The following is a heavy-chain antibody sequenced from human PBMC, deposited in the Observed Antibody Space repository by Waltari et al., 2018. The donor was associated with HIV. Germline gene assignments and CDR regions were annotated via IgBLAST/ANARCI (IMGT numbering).Heavy chain of an antibody. V-gene: IGHV3-7*04. CDR1: GLTFSSLW. CDR2: IKEDGSEK. CDR3: ARGGFYGSGSKVN. J-gene: IGHJ4*02. D-gene: IGHD3-10*01. Sequence: EVQLVESGGGLVQPGGSLRLSCAASGLTFSSLWMSWVRRAPGKGLEWVANIKEDGSEKYYVDSVNGRFTISRDNAENSLYLQMNSLRAEDTAVYYCARGGFYGSGSKVNWGQGTLVTVSS.